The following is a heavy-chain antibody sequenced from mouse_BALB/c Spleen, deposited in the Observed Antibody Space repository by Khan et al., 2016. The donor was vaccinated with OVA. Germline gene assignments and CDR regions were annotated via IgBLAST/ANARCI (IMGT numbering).Heavy chain of an antibody. CDR1: GHTFTNFG. V-gene: IGHV9-3-1*01. D-gene: IGHD2-10*01. J-gene: IGHJ4*01. CDR3: ARPPYFSYAMDN. CDR2: INTYTGEP. Sequence: QIQLVQSGPELKKPGETVKISCKASGHTFTNFGMNWVKQAPGKGLKWMGWINTYTGEPTYADDFNGRFAFSLEASASTAYLPINNLTNEDTATYFCARPPYFSYAMDNGGKGTSVTVSS.